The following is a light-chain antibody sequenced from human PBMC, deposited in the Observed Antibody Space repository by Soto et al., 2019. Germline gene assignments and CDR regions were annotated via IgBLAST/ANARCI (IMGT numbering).Light chain of an antibody. CDR1: SSDVGAFNY. V-gene: IGLV2-14*01. CDR2: EVT. CDR3: SSYTRSNNLV. Sequence: QSALTQPASVSGSPGQSITISCTGTSSDVGAFNYVSWYQQHPGKAPKLMIYEVTHRPSGISNRFSGSKSDNTASLTISGLQAEDEANYYCSSYTRSNNLVFGGGTKLTVL. J-gene: IGLJ2*01.